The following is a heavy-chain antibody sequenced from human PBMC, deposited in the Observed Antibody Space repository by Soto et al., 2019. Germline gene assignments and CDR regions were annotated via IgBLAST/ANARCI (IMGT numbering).Heavy chain of an antibody. CDR3: ARAITMVRGVIVGMDV. Sequence: QVQLVESGGGVVQPGRSLRLSCAASGFTFSSYGMHWVRQAPGKGLEWVAVMCYDGTNKYYADSVKGRFTISRDNSKNTLYLQMNSLRAEDTAVYYCARAITMVRGVIVGMDVWGQGTTVTVSS. J-gene: IGHJ6*02. CDR1: GFTFSSYG. V-gene: IGHV3-33*01. CDR2: MCYDGTNK. D-gene: IGHD3-10*01.